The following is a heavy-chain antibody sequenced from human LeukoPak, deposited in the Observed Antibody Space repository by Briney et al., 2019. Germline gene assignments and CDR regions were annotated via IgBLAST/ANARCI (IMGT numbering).Heavy chain of an antibody. V-gene: IGHV3-48*03. CDR2: ISDSGVSI. J-gene: IGHJ4*02. CDR3: VRGRHSANNYGGDY. Sequence: PGGSLRLSCATSGFTFSAYEMNWVRQAPGKGVEGISYISDSGVSIHYADSVRGRFSISRDNAKDALLLQMNTLRAEDTAVYYCVRGRHSANNYGGDYWGQGTLVTVSS. CDR1: GFTFSAYE. D-gene: IGHD5-12*01.